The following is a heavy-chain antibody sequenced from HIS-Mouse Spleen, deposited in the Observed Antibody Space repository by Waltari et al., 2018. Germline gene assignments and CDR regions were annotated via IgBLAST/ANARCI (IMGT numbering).Heavy chain of an antibody. D-gene: IGHD6-19*01. CDR3: ARDRIAVAATGWFDP. J-gene: IGHJ5*02. Sequence: AEYMGGRFTISRDNSKNTLYLQMNSLRAEDTAVYYCARDRIAVAATGWFDPWGQGTLVTVSS. V-gene: IGHV3-30*07.